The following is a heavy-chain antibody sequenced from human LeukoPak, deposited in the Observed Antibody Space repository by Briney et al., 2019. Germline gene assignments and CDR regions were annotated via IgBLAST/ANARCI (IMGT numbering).Heavy chain of an antibody. V-gene: IGHV4-30-4*01. Sequence: SETLSLTCTVSGGSISSGDYYWSWIRQPPGKGLEWLGYIYYSGSTYYNPSLKSRVTISVDTSKNLFSLKLTSVTAADTAVYYCARGVGGYDLHYWGQGTLVTVSS. D-gene: IGHD5-12*01. CDR3: ARGVGGYDLHY. CDR2: IYYSGST. CDR1: GGSISSGDYY. J-gene: IGHJ4*02.